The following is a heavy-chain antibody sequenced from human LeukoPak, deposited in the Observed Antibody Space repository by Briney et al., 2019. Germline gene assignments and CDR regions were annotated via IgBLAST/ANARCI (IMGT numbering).Heavy chain of an antibody. CDR3: AKDHIVVVPAQNWFDP. J-gene: IGHJ5*02. Sequence: GGSLRLSCAASGFTFSSYAMSWVRQAPGKGLESVSAISGSGGSTYYADSVKGRFTISRDNSKNTLYLQMNSLRAEDTAVYYCAKDHIVVVPAQNWFDPWGQGTLVTVSS. V-gene: IGHV3-23*01. CDR2: ISGSGGST. D-gene: IGHD2-2*01. CDR1: GFTFSSYA.